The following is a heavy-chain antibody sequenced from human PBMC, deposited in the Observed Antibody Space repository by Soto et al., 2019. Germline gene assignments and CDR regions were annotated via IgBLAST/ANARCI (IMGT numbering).Heavy chain of an antibody. Sequence: EVQLVESGGGLVQPGGSLRLSCAASGFTFSDHYMDWVRQAPGKGLEWVGRIRRKVNSYTTEYAAAVKGRFTISRDDSKNSLYLQMNRLKTEDTAVYYCTRDLVDGTPCGLDVWGQRTDVAVSS. J-gene: IGHJ6*02. CDR2: IRRKVNSYTT. CDR3: TRDLVDGTPCGLDV. V-gene: IGHV3-72*01. D-gene: IGHD6-19*01. CDR1: GFTFSDHY.